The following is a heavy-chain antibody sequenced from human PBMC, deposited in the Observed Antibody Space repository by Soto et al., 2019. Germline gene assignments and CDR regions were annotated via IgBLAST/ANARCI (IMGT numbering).Heavy chain of an antibody. CDR3: ARAAYYGSGSYLGSVYWFDP. J-gene: IGHJ5*02. D-gene: IGHD3-10*01. CDR1: GYTFTSYA. CDR2: INAGNGNT. Sequence: QVQLVQSGAEVKKPGASVKVSCKASGYTFTSYAMHWVRQAPGQRLAWMGWINAGNGNTKYSQKFQGRVTITRDTSASTAYMELSSLRSEDTAVYYCARAAYYGSGSYLGSVYWFDPWGQGTLVTVSS. V-gene: IGHV1-3*01.